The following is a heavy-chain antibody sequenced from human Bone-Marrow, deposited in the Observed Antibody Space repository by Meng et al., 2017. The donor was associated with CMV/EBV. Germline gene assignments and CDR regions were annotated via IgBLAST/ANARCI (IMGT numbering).Heavy chain of an antibody. CDR1: GGSVSSGSYY. V-gene: IGHV4-61*01. CDR3: ARELYYYDSSGYFYY. Sequence: SETLSLTCTVSGGSVSSGSYYWSWIRQPPGKGLEWIGYIYYSGSTNYNPSLKSRVTISVDTSKNQFSLKLSSVTAADTAVYYCARELYYYDSSGYFYYWGQGPRVTGSS. D-gene: IGHD3-22*01. J-gene: IGHJ4*02. CDR2: IYYSGST.